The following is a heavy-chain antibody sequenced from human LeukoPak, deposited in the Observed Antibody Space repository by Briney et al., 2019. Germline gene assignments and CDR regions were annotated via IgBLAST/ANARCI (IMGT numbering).Heavy chain of an antibody. CDR1: GFTFSNYG. V-gene: IGHV3-30*18. CDR3: AKGVSSWELYFDY. Sequence: GGSLRLSCAASGFTFSNYGMHWVRQAPGKGLEWVAVISYDGSNKYYADSVKGRFTISRDNSKNTLYLQMNSLRAEDTAVYYCAKGVSSWELYFDYWGQGTLVTVSS. CDR2: ISYDGSNK. J-gene: IGHJ4*02. D-gene: IGHD6-13*01.